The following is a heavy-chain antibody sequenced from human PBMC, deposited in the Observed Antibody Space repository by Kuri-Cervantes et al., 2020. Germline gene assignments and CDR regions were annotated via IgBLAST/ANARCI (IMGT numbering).Heavy chain of an antibody. Sequence: GESLKISCAASGFTFSSYSMNWVRQAPGKGLEWVSSISSSSTYIYYADSVKGRFTISRDDAKNSLYLQMNSLRAEDTAVYYCAREEVWFGERNWFDPWGQGTLVTVSS. D-gene: IGHD3-10*01. V-gene: IGHV3-21*01. CDR1: GFTFSSYS. CDR2: ISSSSTYI. J-gene: IGHJ5*02. CDR3: AREEVWFGERNWFDP.